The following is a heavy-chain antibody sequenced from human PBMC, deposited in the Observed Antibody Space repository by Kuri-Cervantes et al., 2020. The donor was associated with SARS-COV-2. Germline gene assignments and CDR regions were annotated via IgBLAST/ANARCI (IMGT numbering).Heavy chain of an antibody. V-gene: IGHV3-23*01. CDR3: AKGYDFWSGYYPHRHGMDV. D-gene: IGHD3-3*01. CDR1: GFAFSDNA. Sequence: GESLKISCAASGFAFSDNAMSWVRQAPGKGLEWVSVIGGRDGVAYYADSVRGRFTISRDNSKNTLYLQMNSLRAEDTAVYYCAKGYDFWSGYYPHRHGMDVWGQGTTVTFSS. J-gene: IGHJ6*02. CDR2: IGGRDGVA.